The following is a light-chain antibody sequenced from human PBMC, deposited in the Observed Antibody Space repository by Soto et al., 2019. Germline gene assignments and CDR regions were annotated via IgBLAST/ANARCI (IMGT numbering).Light chain of an antibody. CDR1: QGISGN. Sequence: EIVMTQSPATVSASPGERATITCRASQGISGNLAWYQQKPGQAPKLLIYAASTWPTGIPPRFSGSGSGTEFTLTISSLQPEDFAAYYCQQSNTLPRTFGGGTKVEIK. CDR3: QQSNTLPRT. J-gene: IGKJ4*01. V-gene: IGKV3-15*01. CDR2: AAS.